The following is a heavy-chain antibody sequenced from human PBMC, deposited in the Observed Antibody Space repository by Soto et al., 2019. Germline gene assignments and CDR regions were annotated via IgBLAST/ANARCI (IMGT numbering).Heavy chain of an antibody. CDR3: AKDVEGGSLFRGAFDY. CDR2: ISASGGAT. J-gene: IGHJ4*02. CDR1: RFTFTSYA. V-gene: IGHV3-23*01. D-gene: IGHD1-26*01. Sequence: EVELLESGGGLVQPGGSLRLSCVASRFTFTSYAMSWVRQAPGKGLEWVAAISASGGATIHADSVKGRLTISRDNSKNTLYLKMNSLRAEDTAVYYCAKDVEGGSLFRGAFDYWGQGTQVTVSS.